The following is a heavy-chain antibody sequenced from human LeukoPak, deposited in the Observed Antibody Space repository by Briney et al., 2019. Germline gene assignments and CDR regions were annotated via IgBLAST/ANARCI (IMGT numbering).Heavy chain of an antibody. D-gene: IGHD6-13*01. CDR1: GFTISSNY. J-gene: IGHJ6*03. Sequence: PGGSLRLTCAASGFTISSNYMSWVRQAPGKGLERVSSISGGSIYIYYADSVKGRFTISRDNGKNSLYLQMNSLRAEDTAVYYCASDKTAQLDNYYYYMDVWGKGTTVTISS. CDR2: ISGGSIYI. V-gene: IGHV3-21*06. CDR3: ASDKTAQLDNYYYYMDV.